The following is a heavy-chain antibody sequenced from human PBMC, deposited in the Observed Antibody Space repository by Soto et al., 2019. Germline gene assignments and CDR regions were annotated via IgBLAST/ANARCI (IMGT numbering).Heavy chain of an antibody. CDR1: GFTFRRHW. J-gene: IGHJ6*02. Sequence: GGSLRLSCVASGFTFRRHWMSWVRQAPGKGLEWVANIKQDGSEKYYVASVKGRCTISRDNAKNSLYLQMNSLRAEDTAAYYCAGDDYDTLSGLYYSMDVWGRRTTVTVSS. V-gene: IGHV3-7*01. CDR2: IKQDGSEK. D-gene: IGHD3-9*01. CDR3: AGDDYDTLSGLYYSMDV.